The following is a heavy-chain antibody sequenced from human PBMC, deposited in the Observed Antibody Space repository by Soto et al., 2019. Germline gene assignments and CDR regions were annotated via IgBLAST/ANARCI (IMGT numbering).Heavy chain of an antibody. D-gene: IGHD2-2*01. CDR2: INHSGST. V-gene: IGHV4-34*01. CDR1: GGSFSGYY. CDR3: ARGRYCSSTSCYRFYYYYGMDV. J-gene: IGHJ6*02. Sequence: QVQLQQWGAGLLKPSETLSLTCAVYGGSFSGYYWSWIRQPPGKGLEWIGEINHSGSTNYNPSLKSRVTISVDTSKNQCALKLSSVTAADTAVYYCARGRYCSSTSCYRFYYYYGMDVWGQGTTVTVSS.